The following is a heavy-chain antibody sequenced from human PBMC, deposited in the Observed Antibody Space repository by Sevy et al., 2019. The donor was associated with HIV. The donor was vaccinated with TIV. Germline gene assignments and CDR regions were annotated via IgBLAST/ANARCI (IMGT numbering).Heavy chain of an antibody. CDR1: GFSFSHYA. D-gene: IGHD2-8*01. CDR3: ARVAVSYCTNDCYHRFDY. V-gene: IGHV3-30-3*01. J-gene: IGHJ4*02. Sequence: GSLRVSCAVSGFSFSHYAFHWVRQAPGKGLEWVSLISYDGTYKYYADSVKGRFTISRDNSKNTLYLQMNSLRGNDTAVYYCARVAVSYCTNDCYHRFDYWGPGALVTVSS. CDR2: ISYDGTYK.